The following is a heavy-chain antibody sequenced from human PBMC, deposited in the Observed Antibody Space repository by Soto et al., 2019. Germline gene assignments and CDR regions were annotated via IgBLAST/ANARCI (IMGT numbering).Heavy chain of an antibody. CDR3: ARGYRFDIVVVPAAMEGP. V-gene: IGHV4-34*01. J-gene: IGHJ5*02. D-gene: IGHD2-2*01. CDR1: GGSFSGYY. Sequence: SETLSLTCAVYGGSFSGYYWSWIRQPPGKGLEWIGEINHSGSTNYNPSLKSRVTISVDTSKNQFSLKLSSVTAADTAVYYCARGYRFDIVVVPAAMEGPWGQGTLVTVSS. CDR2: INHSGST.